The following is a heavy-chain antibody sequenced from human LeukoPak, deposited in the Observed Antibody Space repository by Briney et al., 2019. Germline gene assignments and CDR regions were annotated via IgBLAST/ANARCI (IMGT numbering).Heavy chain of an antibody. Sequence: SVKVSCKASGFTFTSSAMQWVRQARGQRLEWIGWIVVGSGNTNYAQKFQERVTITRDMSTSTAYMELSSLRSEDTAVYYCAAGSSLVVISAFDIWGQGTMVTVSS. CDR2: IVVGSGNT. J-gene: IGHJ3*02. V-gene: IGHV1-58*02. CDR1: GFTFTSSA. CDR3: AAGSSLVVISAFDI. D-gene: IGHD3-22*01.